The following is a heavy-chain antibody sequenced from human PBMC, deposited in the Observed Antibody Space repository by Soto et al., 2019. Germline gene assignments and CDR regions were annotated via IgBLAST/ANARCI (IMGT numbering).Heavy chain of an antibody. Sequence: QMQLQESGPGVVKPSETLSLTCTVSGASISTYYWTWIRQAPGKGLEWIGYLYYSGNTNYNPSLKSRVTMPVDTSKTHFYLTLTSATAADTAVYFCARGGSEGGLDVWGQGTTVAVSS. J-gene: IGHJ6*02. CDR2: LYYSGNT. V-gene: IGHV4-59*01. CDR3: ARGGSEGGLDV. CDR1: GASISTYY. D-gene: IGHD3-10*01.